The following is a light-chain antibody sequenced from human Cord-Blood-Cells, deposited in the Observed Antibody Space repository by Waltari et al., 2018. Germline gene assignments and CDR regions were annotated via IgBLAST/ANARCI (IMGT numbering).Light chain of an antibody. CDR3: QEYNNWAPFT. CDR1: QRVSSN. Sequence: EIVMTQSPATLSVSSRERATLPCRASQRVSSNLAWYQQTPGPAPRLLIYGASTRAPGIPARFSGSGSGTEFTLTFSCLQSEDFAVYYCQEYNNWAPFTFGPGTKVDIK. V-gene: IGKV3-15*01. J-gene: IGKJ3*01. CDR2: GAS.